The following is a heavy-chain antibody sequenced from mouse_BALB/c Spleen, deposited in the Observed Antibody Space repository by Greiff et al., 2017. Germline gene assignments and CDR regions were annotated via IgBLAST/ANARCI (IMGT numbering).Heavy chain of an antibody. Sequence: EVQGVESGPGLVKPSQSLSLTCTVTGYSITSDYAWNWIRQFPGNKLEWMGYISYSGSTSYNPSLKSRISITRDTSKNQFFLQLNSVTTEDTATYYCARGGNLDYWGQGTTLTVSS. D-gene: IGHD1-1*02. V-gene: IGHV3-2*02. CDR1: GYSITSDYA. CDR3: ARGGNLDY. CDR2: ISYSGST. J-gene: IGHJ2*01.